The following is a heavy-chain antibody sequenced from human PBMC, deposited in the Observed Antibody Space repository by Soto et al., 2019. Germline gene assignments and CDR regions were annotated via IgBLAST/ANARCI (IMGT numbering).Heavy chain of an antibody. V-gene: IGHV4-59*01. CDR1: GDSISSYS. Sequence: SETLSLTCTVSGDSISSYSWIWIRQPPGKGLEWIGNIHYNGNTKYNPSLKSRVTMSVDTSKNQFSLKLISVTAADTAVYYCAREGNLGRWLQPLDYWGQGTLVTVSS. CDR2: IHYNGNT. D-gene: IGHD5-12*01. CDR3: AREGNLGRWLQPLDY. J-gene: IGHJ4*02.